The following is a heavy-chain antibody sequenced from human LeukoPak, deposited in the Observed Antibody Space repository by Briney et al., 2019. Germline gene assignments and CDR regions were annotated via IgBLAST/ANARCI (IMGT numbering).Heavy chain of an antibody. CDR3: AREAVAGTGFDY. CDR2: ISSSGSTI. J-gene: IGHJ4*02. V-gene: IGHV3-48*04. CDR1: GFTFSSYG. D-gene: IGHD6-19*01. Sequence: PVGSLRLSCAASGFTFSSYGMNWVRQAAGKGLEWVSYISSSGSTIYYADSVKGRFTISRDNAKNSLYLQMNSLRAEDTAVYYCAREAVAGTGFDYWGQGTLVTVSS.